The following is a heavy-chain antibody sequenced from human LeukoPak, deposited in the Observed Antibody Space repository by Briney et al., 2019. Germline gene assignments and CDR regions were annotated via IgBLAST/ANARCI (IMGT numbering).Heavy chain of an antibody. CDR1: GVTFRSYG. D-gene: IGHD6-13*01. Sequence: GTSLRLSCAASGVTFRSYGMHWVRQAPGKGLEWVAVISYGGSTKLYADSVKGRYAISRDDSKNTLFLQMNSLIPEDTAVYYCAKEIAERYTSSWPFDYWGQGTLVTVSS. CDR3: AKEIAERYTSSWPFDY. V-gene: IGHV3-30*18. CDR2: ISYGGSTK. J-gene: IGHJ4*02.